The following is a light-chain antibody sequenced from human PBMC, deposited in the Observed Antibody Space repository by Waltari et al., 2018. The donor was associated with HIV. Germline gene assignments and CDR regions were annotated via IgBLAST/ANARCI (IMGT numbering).Light chain of an antibody. Sequence: DIQMTQSPSTLSASVGDRVTITCRASKSTNKWLAWYQHKPGQAPKLLIYKTSRLDSGVPSRFSGSGSGTEFTLTISSLQPDDVATYYCHQYKGSAFGQGTKLEI. CDR3: HQYKGSA. V-gene: IGKV1-5*03. J-gene: IGKJ2*01. CDR1: KSTNKW. CDR2: KTS.